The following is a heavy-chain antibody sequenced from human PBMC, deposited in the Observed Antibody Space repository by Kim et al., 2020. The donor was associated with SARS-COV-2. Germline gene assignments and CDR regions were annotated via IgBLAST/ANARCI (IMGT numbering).Heavy chain of an antibody. D-gene: IGHD6-13*01. CDR3: EKGWGKAAVGYYYGMDV. J-gene: IGHJ6*02. V-gene: IGHV3-23*01. Sequence: GGSLRLSCAASGFTFSSYAMSWVRQAPGKGLEWVSAISGSGGSTYYADSVKGRFTISRDNSKNTLYLQMNSLRAEDTAVYYCEKGWGKAAVGYYYGMDVWGQGTTVTVSS. CDR1: GFTFSSYA. CDR2: ISGSGGST.